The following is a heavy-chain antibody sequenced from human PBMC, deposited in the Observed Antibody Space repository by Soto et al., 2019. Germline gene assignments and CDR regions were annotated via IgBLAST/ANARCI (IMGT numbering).Heavy chain of an antibody. Sequence: PSETLSLTCTVSGGSISSSSYYWGWIRQPPGKGLEWIGSIYYSGSTYYNPSLKSRVTISVDTSKNQFSLKLSSVTAADTAVYYCARHPDFWSGSTTYYFDYWGQGTLVTVSS. J-gene: IGHJ4*02. CDR2: IYYSGST. V-gene: IGHV4-39*01. CDR3: ARHPDFWSGSTTYYFDY. CDR1: GGSISSSSYY. D-gene: IGHD3-3*01.